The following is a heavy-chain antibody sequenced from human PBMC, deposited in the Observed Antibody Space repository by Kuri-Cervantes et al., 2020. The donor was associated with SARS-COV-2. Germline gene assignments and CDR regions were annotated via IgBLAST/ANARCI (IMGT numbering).Heavy chain of an antibody. V-gene: IGHV4-38-2*01. CDR3: ARHGGIAVAGTFDY. Sequence: GSLRLSCAVSGYSISSGYHWGWIRQPPGKGLEWIGSIYHSGSTYYNPSLKSRVTISVDTSKNQFSLKLSSVTAADTAVYYCARHGGIAVAGTFDYWGQGTLVTVSS. CDR2: IYHSGST. CDR1: GYSISSGYH. D-gene: IGHD6-19*01. J-gene: IGHJ4*02.